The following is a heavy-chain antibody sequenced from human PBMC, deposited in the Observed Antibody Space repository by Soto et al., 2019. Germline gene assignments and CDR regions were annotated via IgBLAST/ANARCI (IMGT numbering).Heavy chain of an antibody. J-gene: IGHJ4*02. Sequence: LRLSCAASGFTFSSYGMHWVRQAPFKGLEWVAVIWYDGSNKYYADSVKGRFTISRDNSKNTLYLQMNSLRAEDTAVYYCARDKDTAGTTSHYFDYWGQGTLVTVSS. V-gene: IGHV3-33*01. CDR3: ARDKDTAGTTSHYFDY. CDR1: GFTFSSYG. D-gene: IGHD6-19*01. CDR2: IWYDGSNK.